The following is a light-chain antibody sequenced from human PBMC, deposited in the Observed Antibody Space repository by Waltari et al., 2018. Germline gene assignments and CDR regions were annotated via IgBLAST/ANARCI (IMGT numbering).Light chain of an antibody. CDR2: KIS. CDR3: MQATRFPLT. J-gene: IGKJ4*01. V-gene: IGKV2-24*01. Sequence: DIVMTQIPLSSPVTLGQPASISCRSSQSLVHSDGNTYLSWLQQGQGQPPRLLIYKISNRWSGVPDRFGGSGAGTEFTLEISRVETEYVGVYFCMQATRFPLTFGGGTKVEIK. CDR1: QSLVHSDGNTY.